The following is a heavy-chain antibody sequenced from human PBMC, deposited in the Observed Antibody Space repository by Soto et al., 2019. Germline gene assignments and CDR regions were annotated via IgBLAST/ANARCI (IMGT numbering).Heavy chain of an antibody. D-gene: IGHD6-13*01. Sequence: QLQLQESGPGLVKPSETLSLSCTVSGGSITSSSYWGWIRQPPGKGLEWIGRIYSPGNTYYNPSLKGRVTISANTSKNQFSLNLSSVTAADKAVYYCRSSSRYSTDFWGQGTTVYVSS. CDR1: GGSITSSSY. J-gene: IGHJ6*02. CDR3: RSSSRYSTDF. CDR2: IYSPGNT. V-gene: IGHV4-39*01.